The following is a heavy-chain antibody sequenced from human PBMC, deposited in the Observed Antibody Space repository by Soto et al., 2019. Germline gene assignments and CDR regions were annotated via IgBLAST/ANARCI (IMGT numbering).Heavy chain of an antibody. J-gene: IGHJ6*02. Sequence: PSETLSLTCTVSGGSISSSSYYWGWIRQPPGKGLEWIGSIYYSGSTYYNPSLKSRVTISVDTSKNQFSLKLSSVTAADTAVYYCARDRDYYDSSGYYYRPFGYYYYGMDVWGQGTTVTVSS. CDR1: GGSISSSSYY. CDR3: ARDRDYYDSSGYYYRPFGYYYYGMDV. V-gene: IGHV4-39*02. D-gene: IGHD3-22*01. CDR2: IYYSGST.